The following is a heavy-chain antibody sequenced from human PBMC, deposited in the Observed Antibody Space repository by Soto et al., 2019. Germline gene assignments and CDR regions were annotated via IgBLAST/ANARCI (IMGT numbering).Heavy chain of an antibody. J-gene: IGHJ6*02. CDR3: ARARITMVREVIKYNMDV. D-gene: IGHD3-10*01. V-gene: IGHV4-59*01. CDR2: IYNSGST. CDR1: GGSISNYY. Sequence: QVQLQESGPGLVKPSETLSLTCTVSGGSISNYYWSWIRQSPGKGLEWIGYIYNSGSTNSNPYLQSRATISVDTSKNQFSLKLSSVTAADTAVYYCARARITMVREVIKYNMDVWGQGTTVTVSS.